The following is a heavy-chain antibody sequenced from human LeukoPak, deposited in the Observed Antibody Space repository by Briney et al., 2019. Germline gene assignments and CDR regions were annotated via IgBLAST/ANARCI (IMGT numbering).Heavy chain of an antibody. CDR3: ARSGSFSDWFDP. CDR2: IYTSGST. D-gene: IGHD1-26*01. CDR1: GGSISSYY. J-gene: IGHJ5*02. V-gene: IGHV4-4*07. Sequence: SETLSLTCTVSGGSISSYYWSWIRQPAGKGLEWIGRIYTSGSTNYNPSLKSRVTMSVDTSKNQFSLKLSSVTAADTAVCYCARSGSFSDWFDPWGQGTLVTVSS.